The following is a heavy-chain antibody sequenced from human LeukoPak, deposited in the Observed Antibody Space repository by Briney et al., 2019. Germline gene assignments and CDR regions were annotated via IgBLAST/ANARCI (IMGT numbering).Heavy chain of an antibody. V-gene: IGHV3-30*04. J-gene: IGHJ5*02. CDR2: ISYDGSNK. CDR1: GFTFSSYA. Sequence: GGSLRLSCAASGFTFSSYAMHWVRQAPGKGLEWEAVISYDGSNKYYADSVKGRFTISRDNSKNTLYLQMNSLRAEDTAVYYCARVTGVNWFDPWGQGTLVTVSS. CDR3: ARVTGVNWFDP. D-gene: IGHD7-27*01.